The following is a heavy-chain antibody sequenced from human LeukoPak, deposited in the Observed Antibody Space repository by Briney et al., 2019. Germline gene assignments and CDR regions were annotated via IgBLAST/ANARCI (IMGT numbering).Heavy chain of an antibody. CDR1: GYSISSGYY. Sequence: SETLSLTCTVSGYSISSGYYWGWIRQPPGKGLEWIGSIYHSGSTYYNPSLKSRVTISVDTSKNQFSLKLSSVTAADTAVYYCARQRNYYGSSAFDIWGQGTMVTVSS. CDR3: ARQRNYYGSSAFDI. J-gene: IGHJ3*02. V-gene: IGHV4-38-2*02. D-gene: IGHD3-10*01. CDR2: IYHSGST.